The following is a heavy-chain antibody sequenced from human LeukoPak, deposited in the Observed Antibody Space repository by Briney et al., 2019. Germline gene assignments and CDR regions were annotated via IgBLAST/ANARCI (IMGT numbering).Heavy chain of an antibody. CDR1: GFAFSSYG. D-gene: IGHD5-18*01. J-gene: IGHJ4*02. Sequence: GGSLRLSCAASGFAFSSYGMHWVRQAPGKGLEWVAFIRYDGSNKYYADSVKGRFTISRDNSKNTLYLQMNSLRAEDTAAYYCAKDLVDTATVNPYYFDYWGQGTLVTVSS. CDR2: IRYDGSNK. CDR3: AKDLVDTATVNPYYFDY. V-gene: IGHV3-30*02.